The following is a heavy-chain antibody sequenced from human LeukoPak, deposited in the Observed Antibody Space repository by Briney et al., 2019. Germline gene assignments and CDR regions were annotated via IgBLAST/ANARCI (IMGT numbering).Heavy chain of an antibody. J-gene: IGHJ4*02. V-gene: IGHV3-49*03. Sequence: PGGSLRLSCAASGFTFSDYYMSWFRQAPGKGLEWVGFIRSKAYGGTTEYAASVKGRFTISRDDSKSIAYLQMNSLKTEDTAVYYCTRAWGTAPLYYYDSSGLLFDYWGQGTLVTVSS. CDR1: GFTFSDYY. D-gene: IGHD3-22*01. CDR3: TRAWGTAPLYYYDSSGLLFDY. CDR2: IRSKAYGGTT.